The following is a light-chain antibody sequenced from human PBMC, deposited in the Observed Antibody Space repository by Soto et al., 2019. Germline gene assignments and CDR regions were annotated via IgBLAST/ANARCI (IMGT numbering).Light chain of an antibody. CDR3: SSYTSSGTPL. CDR2: DVT. Sequence: QSALTQPASVSGSPGQSITISCSGSSSDVGGYNYVSWYQHHPGKAPKLMIYDVTNRPSGVSNRFSGSNSGNTASLTISGLQAEDEADYYCSSYTSSGTPLFGGGTKVTVL. J-gene: IGLJ2*01. CDR1: SSDVGGYNY. V-gene: IGLV2-14*03.